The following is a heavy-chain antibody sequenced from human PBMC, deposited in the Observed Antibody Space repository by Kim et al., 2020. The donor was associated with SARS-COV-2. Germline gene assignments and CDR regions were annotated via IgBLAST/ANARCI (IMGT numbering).Heavy chain of an antibody. Sequence: GGSLRLSCVVSGFSSRSFEMNWVRQAPGKGLEWISYISSSGGTIYYADSVKGRFTVYRDSARNSLSLQMNNLRAEDTAVYYCARVETINYYYSYYMDVWGEGTTVTVSS. CDR2: ISSSGGTI. CDR1: GFSSRSFE. J-gene: IGHJ6*03. V-gene: IGHV3-48*03. CDR3: ARVETINYYYSYYMDV.